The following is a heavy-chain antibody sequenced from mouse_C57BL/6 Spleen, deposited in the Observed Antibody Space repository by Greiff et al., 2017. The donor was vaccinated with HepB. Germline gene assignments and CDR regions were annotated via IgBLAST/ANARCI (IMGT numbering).Heavy chain of an antibody. CDR2: IDPSDSYT. CDR1: GYTFTSYW. CDR3: ARSGVTTYYFDY. D-gene: IGHD2-2*01. Sequence: QVHVKQPGAELVMPGASVKLSCKASGYTFTSYWMHWVKQRPGQGLEWIGEIDPSDSYTNYNQKFKGKSTLTVDKSSSTAYMQLSSLTSEDSAVYYCARSGVTTYYFDYWGQGTTLTVSS. V-gene: IGHV1-69*01. J-gene: IGHJ2*01.